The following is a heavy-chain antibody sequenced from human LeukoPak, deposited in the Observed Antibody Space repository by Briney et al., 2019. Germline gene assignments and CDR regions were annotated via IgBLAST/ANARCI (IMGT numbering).Heavy chain of an antibody. J-gene: IGHJ5*02. Sequence: SETLSLTCTVSGGSISSYYWSWIRQPPGKGLEWIGYIYYSGSTNYNPSLKSRVTISVDTSKNQFSLKLSSVTAADTAVYYCARDRSTISPNWFDPWGQGTPVTVSS. CDR1: GGSISSYY. V-gene: IGHV4-59*01. CDR2: IYYSGST. D-gene: IGHD5-12*01. CDR3: ARDRSTISPNWFDP.